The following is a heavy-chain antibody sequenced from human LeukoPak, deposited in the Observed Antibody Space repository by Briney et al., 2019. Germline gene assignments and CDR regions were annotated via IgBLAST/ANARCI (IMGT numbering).Heavy chain of an antibody. V-gene: IGHV3-7*01. CDR2: IKQDGSEK. Sequence: PGGSLRLSCAASGFTFSRYWISWVRQAPGKGLEWVANIKQDGSEKYYVDSVKGRFTISRDNAKNSLYLQMHSLRAEDTAVYYCALDSSSWYRVPFDYWGQGTLVTVSS. CDR3: ALDSSSWYRVPFDY. J-gene: IGHJ4*02. D-gene: IGHD6-13*01. CDR1: GFTFSRYW.